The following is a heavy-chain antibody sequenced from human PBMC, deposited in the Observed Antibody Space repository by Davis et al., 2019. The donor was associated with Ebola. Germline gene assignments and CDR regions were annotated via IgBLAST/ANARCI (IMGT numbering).Heavy chain of an antibody. CDR3: AREIAATLDY. CDR1: GGSFSGYY. CDR2: IYYSGST. D-gene: IGHD2-15*01. Sequence: GSLRLSCAVYGGSFSGYYWSWIRQPPGKGLEWIGSIYYSGSTYYNPSLKSRVTISVDTSKNQFSLKLSSVTAADTAVYYCAREIAATLDYWGQGTLVTVSS. J-gene: IGHJ4*02. V-gene: IGHV4-34*01.